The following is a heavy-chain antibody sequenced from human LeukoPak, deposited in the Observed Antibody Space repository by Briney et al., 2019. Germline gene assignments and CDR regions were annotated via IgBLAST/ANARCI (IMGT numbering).Heavy chain of an antibody. Sequence: PSETVSLPCTVSGASISSYYWSWIRQPAGKALEWIGRIYVTGSTTYNPSLESRVTMSLDTSKNHFSLKLRSVTAADTAVYYCARDSGTTGEVKFDPWGQGTLVTVSS. CDR2: IYVTGST. CDR3: ARDSGTTGEVKFDP. J-gene: IGHJ5*02. V-gene: IGHV4-4*07. CDR1: GASISSYY. D-gene: IGHD1-7*01.